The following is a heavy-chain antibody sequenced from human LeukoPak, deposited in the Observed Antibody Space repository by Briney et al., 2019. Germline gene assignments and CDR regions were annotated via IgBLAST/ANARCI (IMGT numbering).Heavy chain of an antibody. CDR1: GGTFSSYA. CDR2: IIPIFGTA. CDR3: ARVPYCSSTSCYTIFAY. D-gene: IGHD2-2*02. J-gene: IGHJ4*02. V-gene: IGHV1-69*01. Sequence: ASVKVSCKASGGTFSSYAISWVRQAPGQGLEWMGGIIPIFGTANYAQKFQGRVTITADESTSTAYMELSSLRSEDTAVYYCARVPYCSSTSCYTIFAYWGQGTLVTVSS.